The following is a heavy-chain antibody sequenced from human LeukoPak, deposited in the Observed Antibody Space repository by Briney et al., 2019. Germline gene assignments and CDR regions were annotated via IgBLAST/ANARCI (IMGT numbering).Heavy chain of an antibody. Sequence: GRSLRLSCAASGFTFRSYGMHWVRQAPGKGLEWVALIWYDGSNKYYADSVKGRLTISRDNSKNTLYLQMNSLRAEDTAVYYCARGGSWSIYYFDYWGQGTLVTVSS. CDR1: GFTFRSYG. CDR3: ARGGSWSIYYFDY. V-gene: IGHV3-33*01. D-gene: IGHD6-13*01. J-gene: IGHJ4*02. CDR2: IWYDGSNK.